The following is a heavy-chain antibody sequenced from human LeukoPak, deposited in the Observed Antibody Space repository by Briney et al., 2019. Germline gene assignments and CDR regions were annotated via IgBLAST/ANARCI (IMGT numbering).Heavy chain of an antibody. Sequence: PGGSLRLSCAASGFTFNNYAMNWVRQAPGKGLEWVSVLKGRFTISRDNSKNTLYLQMNNLRAEDTAVYYCARAPYGDNGYTAEVADYWGQGTLVTVSS. J-gene: IGHJ4*02. V-gene: IGHV3-23*01. CDR1: GFTFNNYA. CDR3: ARAPYGDNGYTAEVADY. CDR2: L. D-gene: IGHD4/OR15-4a*01.